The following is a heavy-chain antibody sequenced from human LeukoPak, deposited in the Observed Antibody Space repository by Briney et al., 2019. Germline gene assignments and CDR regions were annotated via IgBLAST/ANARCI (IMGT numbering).Heavy chain of an antibody. D-gene: IGHD2-15*01. CDR3: AIERSCSDGGCYSGPFDL. Sequence: KPSETLSLTCAVSPGSFSTYYWSWLRQPPGKGLECLGEINDSGATNYNPSLKSRVTISVDTSKNYFSLKLTSVTAADTALYYCAIERSCSDGGCYSGPFDLWGQGTVVAVSP. J-gene: IGHJ3*01. V-gene: IGHV4-34*01. CDR2: INDSGAT. CDR1: PGSFSTYY.